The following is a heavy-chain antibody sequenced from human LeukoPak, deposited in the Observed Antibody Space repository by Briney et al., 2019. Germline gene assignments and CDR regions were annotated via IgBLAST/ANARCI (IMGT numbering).Heavy chain of an antibody. CDR1: GYTLTELS. CDR2: FDPEDGET. CDR3: ATRVSTLTPIFRDAFDI. Sequence: ASVKFSCKVSGYTLTELSMHWVRQAPGKGLEWMGGFDPEDGETIYAQKFQGRVTMTEDTSTDTAYMELSSLRSEDTAVYYCATRVSTLTPIFRDAFDIWGQGTMVTVSS. D-gene: IGHD3-3*01. V-gene: IGHV1-24*01. J-gene: IGHJ3*02.